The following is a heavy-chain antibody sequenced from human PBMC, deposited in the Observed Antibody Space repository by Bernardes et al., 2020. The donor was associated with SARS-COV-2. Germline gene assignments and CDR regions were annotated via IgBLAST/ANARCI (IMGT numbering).Heavy chain of an antibody. J-gene: IGHJ6*02. V-gene: IGHV3-7*01. CDR2: IKPDGSEK. Sequence: LRLSCAASGFTFNNYWMIWVRQAPGKGLEWVANIKPDGSEKYYVDSVKGRFTISRDNAKNSLYLQMNSLRAEDTAVYYCASSPCSSTSCYYYYGMDVWGQGTTVTVSS. CDR3: ASSPCSSTSCYYYYGMDV. D-gene: IGHD2-2*01. CDR1: GFTFNNYW.